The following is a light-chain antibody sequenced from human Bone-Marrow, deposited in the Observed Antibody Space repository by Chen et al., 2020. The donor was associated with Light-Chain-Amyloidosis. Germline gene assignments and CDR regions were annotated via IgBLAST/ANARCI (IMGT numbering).Light chain of an antibody. CDR2: EAN. J-gene: IGLJ1*01. V-gene: IGLV2-23*01. Sequence: QSALTQPASVSGSPGQSITISCPGTSSDIGSYNLVSWYQQRPGKAPKLMIYEANKRPSGVSNRFSGSRSGNTASLTISGLQAEDEADYHCSSYAHGTTYVFGTATKVTVL. CDR3: SSYAHGTTYV. CDR1: SSDIGSYNL.